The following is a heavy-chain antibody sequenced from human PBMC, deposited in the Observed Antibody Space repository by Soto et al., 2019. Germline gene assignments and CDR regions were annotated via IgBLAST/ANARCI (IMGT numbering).Heavy chain of an antibody. Sequence: GASVKVSCKASGYTFTSYGISWVRQAPGQGLEWMGWISAYNGNTNYAQKLQGRVTMTTDTSTSTAYMELRSLRSDDTAVYYCARTREYCISTSCYLEWFDPWGQGTLVTSPQ. D-gene: IGHD2-2*01. V-gene: IGHV1-18*01. CDR2: ISAYNGNT. CDR3: ARTREYCISTSCYLEWFDP. J-gene: IGHJ5*02. CDR1: GYTFTSYG.